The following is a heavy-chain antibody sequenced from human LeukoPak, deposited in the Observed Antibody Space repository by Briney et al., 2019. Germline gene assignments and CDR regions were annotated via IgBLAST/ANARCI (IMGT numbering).Heavy chain of an antibody. Sequence: GGSLRLSCAASGFTFSSYAMSWVRQAPGKGLEWVSAISGSGGSTYYADSVKGRFTISRDNSKNTLYLQMNSLRAEDTAVYHCAKGDIGYYYGSGSYYRSFQHWGQGTLVTVSS. V-gene: IGHV3-23*01. CDR2: ISGSGGST. D-gene: IGHD3-10*01. J-gene: IGHJ1*01. CDR3: AKGDIGYYYGSGSYYRSFQH. CDR1: GFTFSSYA.